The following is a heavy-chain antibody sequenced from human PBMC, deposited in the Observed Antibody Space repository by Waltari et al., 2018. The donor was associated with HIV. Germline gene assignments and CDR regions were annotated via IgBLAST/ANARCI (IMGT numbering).Heavy chain of an antibody. V-gene: IGHV1-46*04. D-gene: IGHD2-15*01. CDR2: VNPSGNST. J-gene: IGHJ4*02. CDR1: GYTFICYY. CDR3: AGAPCSGGSFRLFDY. Sequence: QVQLVQSGAEVKKPGASVKVSCKASGYTFICYYMHWVRQAPGQGLEWMGLVNPSGNSTSYVQRLEGVLAMTRDTSTSTVYMELSSLRSEDTAVYYCAGAPCSGGSFRLFDYWGQGTLVTVSS.